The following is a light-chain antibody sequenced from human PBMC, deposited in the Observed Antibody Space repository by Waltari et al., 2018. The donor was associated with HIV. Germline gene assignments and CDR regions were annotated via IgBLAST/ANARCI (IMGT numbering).Light chain of an antibody. CDR2: SNN. J-gene: IGLJ2*01. CDR3: AAWDDSRNGEVI. Sequence: QSVLTQPPSASGTPGQRVTISCSGRNSHIGRHYVNWYQQVPGTAPTLLIYSNNQRPSGVPDRFSGSKSGNSASLAISGLRSEDEADYYCAAWDDSRNGEVIFGGGTKLTVL. CDR1: NSHIGRHY. V-gene: IGLV1-44*01.